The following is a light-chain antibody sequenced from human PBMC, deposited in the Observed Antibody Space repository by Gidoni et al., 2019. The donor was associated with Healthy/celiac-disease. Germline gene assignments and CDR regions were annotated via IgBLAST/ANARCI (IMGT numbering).Light chain of an antibody. Sequence: DIPMTPSPSSLSASVGDRVTITCRASQSISSYLNWYQQKPGKAPKLLIYAASSLQSGVTSRFSGSGSGTHFTLTISSLQPEDFATYYCQQSYSTPQTFGQGTKLEIK. CDR1: QSISSY. J-gene: IGKJ2*01. CDR2: AAS. CDR3: QQSYSTPQT. V-gene: IGKV1-39*01.